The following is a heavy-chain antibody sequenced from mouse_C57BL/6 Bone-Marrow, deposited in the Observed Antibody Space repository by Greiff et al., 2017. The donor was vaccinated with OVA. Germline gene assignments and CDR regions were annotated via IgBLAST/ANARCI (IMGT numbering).Heavy chain of an antibody. V-gene: IGHV1-80*01. J-gene: IGHJ3*01. D-gene: IGHD3-2*02. CDR1: GYAFSSYW. CDR2: IYPGDGDT. Sequence: QVQLKESGAELVKPGASVKISCKASGYAFSSYWLNWVKQRPGKGLEWIGQIYPGDGDTNYNGKFKGKATLTADKSSSTAYMQLSSLTSEDSAVYFCARSGGFAYWGQGTLVTVSA. CDR3: ARSGGFAY.